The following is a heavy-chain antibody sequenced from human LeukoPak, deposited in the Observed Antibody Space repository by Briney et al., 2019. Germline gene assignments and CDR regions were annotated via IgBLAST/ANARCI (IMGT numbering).Heavy chain of an antibody. Sequence: GGSLRLSCAASGLTFSSYSMIWVRQAPGKGLEWVSSISSTSSYIYYADSVKGRFTISRDNAKNSLFLQMNSLRAEDTAVYYCARELMGLTMIVVVNPIDYWGQGTLVTVSS. CDR2: ISSTSSYI. V-gene: IGHV3-21*01. CDR1: GLTFSSYS. J-gene: IGHJ4*02. CDR3: ARELMGLTMIVVVNPIDY. D-gene: IGHD3-22*01.